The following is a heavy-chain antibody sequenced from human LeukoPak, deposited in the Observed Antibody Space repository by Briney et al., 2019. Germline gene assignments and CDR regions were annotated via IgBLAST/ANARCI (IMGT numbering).Heavy chain of an antibody. Sequence: TGGSLRLSCAASGFTFSSYAMSWVRQAPGKGLEWVSAISGSGGSTYYADSVKGRFTISRDNSKNTLYLQMNSLRAEDTAVYYCAKERGVDIVATGPFGYWGQGTLVTVSS. CDR1: GFTFSSYA. V-gene: IGHV3-23*01. CDR2: ISGSGGST. CDR3: AKERGVDIVATGPFGY. J-gene: IGHJ4*02. D-gene: IGHD5-12*01.